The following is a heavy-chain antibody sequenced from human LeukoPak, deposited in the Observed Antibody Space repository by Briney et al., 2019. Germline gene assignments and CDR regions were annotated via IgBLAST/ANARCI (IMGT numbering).Heavy chain of an antibody. CDR1: GFTFSDYY. Sequence: GGSLRLSCAASGFTFSDYYMSWIRQAPGKGLEWVSYISSSGSTIYYAGSVKGRFTISRDNAKNSLYLQMNSLRAEDTAVYYCARPSLPYYYYYYMDVWGKGTTVTVSS. J-gene: IGHJ6*03. V-gene: IGHV3-11*01. CDR3: ARPSLPYYYYYYMDV. CDR2: ISSSGSTI.